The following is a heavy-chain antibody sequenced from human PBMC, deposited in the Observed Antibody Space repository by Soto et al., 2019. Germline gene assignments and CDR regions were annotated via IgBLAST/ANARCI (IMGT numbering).Heavy chain of an antibody. CDR2: IWYDGSNK. J-gene: IGHJ6*02. CDR3: ATKGEYNWNDDGYYYYGMDV. D-gene: IGHD1-20*01. Sequence: GGSLRLSCAASGFTFSSYGMHWVRQAPGKGLEWVAVIWYDGSNKYYADSVKGRFTISRDNSKNTLYLQMNSLRAEDTAVYYCATKGEYNWNDDGYYYYGMDVWGQGTTVTVSS. CDR1: GFTFSSYG. V-gene: IGHV3-33*01.